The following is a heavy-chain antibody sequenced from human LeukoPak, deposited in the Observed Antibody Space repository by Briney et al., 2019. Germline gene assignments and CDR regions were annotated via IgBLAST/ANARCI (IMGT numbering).Heavy chain of an antibody. V-gene: IGHV1-69*13. CDR3: AREGHYDSSGKWTDAFDI. D-gene: IGHD3-22*01. J-gene: IGHJ3*02. Sequence: SVRVSCKASGGTFSSYAISWVRQAPGQGLEWMGGIIPIFGTANYAQKFQGRVTITADESTSTAYMELSSLRSEDTAVYYCAREGHYDSSGKWTDAFDIWGQGTMVTVSS. CDR1: GGTFSSYA. CDR2: IIPIFGTA.